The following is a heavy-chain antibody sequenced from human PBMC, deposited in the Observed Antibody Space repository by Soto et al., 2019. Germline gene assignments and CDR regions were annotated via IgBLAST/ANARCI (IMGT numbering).Heavy chain of an antibody. CDR1: GFTFSNYG. V-gene: IGHV3-33*01. Sequence: QVQLVESGGGEVQPGRSLRLSCAAGGFTFSNYGMNWVRQAPGKGLEWVAVIWSDGSNRYYGDSVKGRFTISRDNSKNTLYLQMDSLRAEDTAVYYCARDLARGYRYYAMDVWGQGTTVTVSS. CDR3: ARDLARGYRYYAMDV. J-gene: IGHJ6*02. CDR2: IWSDGSNR. D-gene: IGHD3-10*01.